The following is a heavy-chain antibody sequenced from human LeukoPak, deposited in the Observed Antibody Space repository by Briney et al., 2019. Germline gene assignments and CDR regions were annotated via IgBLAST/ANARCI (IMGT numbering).Heavy chain of an antibody. V-gene: IGHV4-34*01. Sequence: SETLSLTCAVYGGSFSNYYLSWIRQPPGKGLEWIGEINHSGSTNYNPYLKSRVTISVDTSKNQFSLKLSSVTAADTAVYYCARVLRGSGSYRFDPWGQGTLVTVSS. J-gene: IGHJ5*02. D-gene: IGHD3-10*01. CDR1: GGSFSNYY. CDR3: ARVLRGSGSYRFDP. CDR2: INHSGST.